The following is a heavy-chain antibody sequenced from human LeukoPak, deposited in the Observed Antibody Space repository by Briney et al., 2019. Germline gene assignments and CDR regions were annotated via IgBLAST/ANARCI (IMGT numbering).Heavy chain of an antibody. CDR1: GYTFTGYY. V-gene: IGHV1-2*02. CDR3: AREPMSGSYSYGMDV. CDR2: INPNSGGT. Sequence: ASVKVSCKASGYTFTGYYMHWVRQASGQGLEWMGWINPNSGGTNYAQKFQGRVTMTRDTSISTAYMELSRLRSDDTAVYYCAREPMSGSYSYGMDVWGQGTTVTVSS. J-gene: IGHJ6*02. D-gene: IGHD1-26*01.